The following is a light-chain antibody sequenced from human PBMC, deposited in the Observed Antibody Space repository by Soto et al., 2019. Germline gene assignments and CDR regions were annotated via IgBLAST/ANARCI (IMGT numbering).Light chain of an antibody. CDR1: SSDVGGYNY. Sequence: QSVLTQPASVSGSPGQSITISCTGTSSDVGGYNYVSWYQQHPGKAPKLMIYEVSNRPSGVSNRFSGSKSGNTASLTISGLQDEDEADYYCSSYTRSSTRVFGTGTKVTVL. J-gene: IGLJ1*01. V-gene: IGLV2-14*01. CDR3: SSYTRSSTRV. CDR2: EVS.